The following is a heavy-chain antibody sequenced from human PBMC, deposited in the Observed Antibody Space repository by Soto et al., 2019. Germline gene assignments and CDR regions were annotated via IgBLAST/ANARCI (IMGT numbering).Heavy chain of an antibody. CDR2: VSPENRNA. D-gene: IGHD6-19*01. Sequence: ASVKVSCKTAGYTFTEYDINWVRQAPGQGLEYMGWVSPENRNAGYAPQFRGRVSMTADTSINTVYLELNSLKTDDTAVYYCARVMVVAGHYYFDYWGQGTLVTVSS. CDR3: ARVMVVAGHYYFDY. V-gene: IGHV1-8*01. CDR1: GYTFTEYD. J-gene: IGHJ4*02.